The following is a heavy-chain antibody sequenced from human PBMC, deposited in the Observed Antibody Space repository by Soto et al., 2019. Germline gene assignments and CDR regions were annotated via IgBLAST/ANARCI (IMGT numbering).Heavy chain of an antibody. Sequence: GGSLRLSCAASGFTFTRYSMNWVRQAPGKGLEWVSSISSTTNYIYYADSMKGRFTVSRDNAKNSVYLEMNSLRGDDTAVYFCATDPVAVTGSFIDSWGQGTLVTVSS. J-gene: IGHJ4*02. CDR2: ISSTTNYI. D-gene: IGHD2-21*02. CDR1: GFTFTRYS. CDR3: ATDPVAVTGSFIDS. V-gene: IGHV3-21*01.